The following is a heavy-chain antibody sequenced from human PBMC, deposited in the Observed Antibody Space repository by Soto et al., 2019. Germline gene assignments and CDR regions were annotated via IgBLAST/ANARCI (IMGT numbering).Heavy chain of an antibody. CDR1: WFTFGSFA. Sequence: GGSLRLSCAASWFTFGSFAMRWVRQAPGKGLEWVSGISGTGYTTYYADSVKGRFTISRDNSNNTLYLQMNRVRAEDTAVYYCAKVVPAAIRSYFANWGQGVLVTVSS. CDR3: AKVVPAAIRSYFAN. V-gene: IGHV3-23*01. CDR2: ISGTGYTT. D-gene: IGHD2-2*02. J-gene: IGHJ4*02.